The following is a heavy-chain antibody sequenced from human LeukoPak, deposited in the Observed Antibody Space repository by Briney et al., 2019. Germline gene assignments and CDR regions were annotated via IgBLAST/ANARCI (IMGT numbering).Heavy chain of an antibody. CDR1: GYSISSGYY. CDR3: ATPDSSGYYYLY. V-gene: IGHV4-38-2*02. CDR2: IHHSGST. J-gene: IGHJ4*02. D-gene: IGHD3-22*01. Sequence: QASETLSLTCTVSGYSISSGYYWGWIRQPPGKGLEWIGNIHHSGSTYYNPSLKSRVSISIDTSKNQFSLKLTSLNAADTAVYYCATPDSSGYYYLYWGQGTLVTVSS.